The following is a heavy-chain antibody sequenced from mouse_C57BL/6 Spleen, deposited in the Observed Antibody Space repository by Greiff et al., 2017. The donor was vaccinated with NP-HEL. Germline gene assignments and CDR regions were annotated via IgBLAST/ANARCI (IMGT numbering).Heavy chain of an antibody. D-gene: IGHD2-5*01. V-gene: IGHV1-26*01. CDR2: INPNNGGT. CDR3: AREGSYYSNYLYFDY. Sequence: EVQLQQSGPELVKPGASVKISCKASGYTFTDYYMNWVKQSHGKSLEWIGDINPNNGGTSYNQKFKGKATLTVDKSSSTAYMELRSLTSEDSAVYYCAREGSYYSNYLYFDYWGQGTTLTVSS. CDR1: GYTFTDYY. J-gene: IGHJ2*01.